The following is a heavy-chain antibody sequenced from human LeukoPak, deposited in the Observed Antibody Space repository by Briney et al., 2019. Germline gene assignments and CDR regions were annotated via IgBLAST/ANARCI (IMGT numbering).Heavy chain of an antibody. CDR1: RFQFSSYA. J-gene: IGHJ6*02. Sequence: GGSLRLSCVASRFQFSSYAMSWVRQAPGKGLEWVSVISGSGGSTYYADSVKGRFTISRDNAKNSLYLQMNSLRAEDTAVYYCARVLMATTYYYYGMDVWGQGTTVTVSS. V-gene: IGHV3-23*01. CDR2: ISGSGGST. CDR3: ARVLMATTYYYYGMDV. D-gene: IGHD5-24*01.